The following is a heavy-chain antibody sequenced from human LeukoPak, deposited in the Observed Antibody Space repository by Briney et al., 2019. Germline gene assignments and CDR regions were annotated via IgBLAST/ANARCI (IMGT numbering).Heavy chain of an antibody. CDR3: ARYSSYAFYYFDY. CDR1: GGTFSSYA. CDR2: ISAYNGNT. D-gene: IGHD1-26*01. Sequence: ASVKVSCKASGGTFSSYAIAWVRQAPGQGLEWMGWISAYNGNTNYAQKLQGRVTMTTDTSTSTAYMELRSLRSDDTAVYYCARYSSYAFYYFDYWGQGTLVTVSS. J-gene: IGHJ4*02. V-gene: IGHV1-18*01.